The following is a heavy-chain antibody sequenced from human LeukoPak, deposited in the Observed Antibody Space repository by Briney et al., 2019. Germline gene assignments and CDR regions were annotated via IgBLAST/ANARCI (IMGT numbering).Heavy chain of an antibody. D-gene: IGHD5-18*01. CDR1: GGSFSGYY. CDR3: ARGGYSYGYPYYFDY. Sequence: SETLSLTCAVYGGSFSGYYWSWIRQPPGKGLEWIGEINHSGSTNYNPSLKSRVTISVDTSKNQFSLRLSSVTAADTAVYYCARGGYSYGYPYYFDYWGQGTLVTVSS. CDR2: INHSGST. J-gene: IGHJ4*02. V-gene: IGHV4-34*01.